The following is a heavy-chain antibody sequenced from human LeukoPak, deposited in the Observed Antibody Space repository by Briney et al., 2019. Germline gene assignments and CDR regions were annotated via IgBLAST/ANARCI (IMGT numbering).Heavy chain of an antibody. V-gene: IGHV3-74*01. CDR2: INSDGSST. D-gene: IGHD3-16*01. CDR1: GFTFSSYW. CDR3: ARDYTQYYYYYYMDG. Sequence: GRSLRLSCAVSGFTFSSYWMDWDRQAPGKGLVWVSRINSDGSSTSYADSVKGQFTISRDNAKNTLYVQMNSLRVEDTAVYYCARDYTQYYYYYYMDGWGKGTTVTVSS. J-gene: IGHJ6*03.